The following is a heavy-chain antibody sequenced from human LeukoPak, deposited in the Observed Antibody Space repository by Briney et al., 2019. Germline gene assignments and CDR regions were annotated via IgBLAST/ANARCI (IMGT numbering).Heavy chain of an antibody. CDR2: IYYSGST. CDR3: ARRGSGWYFDY. CDR1: GGSISSSSYY. V-gene: IGHV4-39*01. Sequence: LETLSLTCTVSGGSISSSSYYWGWIRQPPGKGLEWIGSIYYSGSTYYNPSLKSRVTISADTSKNQFSLKLSSVTAADTAVYYCARRGSGWYFDYWGQGTLVTVSS. J-gene: IGHJ4*02. D-gene: IGHD6-19*01.